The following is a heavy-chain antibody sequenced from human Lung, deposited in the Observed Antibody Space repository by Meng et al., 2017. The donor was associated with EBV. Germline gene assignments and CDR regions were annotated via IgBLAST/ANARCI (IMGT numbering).Heavy chain of an antibody. CDR3: ARGHFRGSSWFDY. CDR2: ISAYNDNT. V-gene: IGHV1-18*01. CDR1: GYSFTSYG. Sequence: VQAVGVGAEVEKRWASGKVSGKASGYSFTSYGSGWVRQAPGQGLEWMGWISAYNDNTNYAQKLQGRVTMTTDTSTSTAYMELRSLRPEDTAVYYCARGHFRGSSWFDYWGQGTLVTVSS. D-gene: IGHD6-13*01. J-gene: IGHJ4*02.